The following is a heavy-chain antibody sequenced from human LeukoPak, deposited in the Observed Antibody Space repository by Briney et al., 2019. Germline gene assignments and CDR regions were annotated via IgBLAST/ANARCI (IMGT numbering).Heavy chain of an antibody. CDR2: IRSYSSYI. CDR1: GFTFSDYY. CDR3: ARYSEVYYYVDV. J-gene: IGHJ6*03. Sequence: GSLRLSCAASGFTFSDYYMSWVRQAPGKGLEWVATIRSYSSYIHYGDSVKGRFTISRDDAEKSVYLQMDNVRVEDTAVYFGARYSEVYYYVDVWGTGTTVTVSS. V-gene: IGHV3-21*01. D-gene: IGHD2-21*01.